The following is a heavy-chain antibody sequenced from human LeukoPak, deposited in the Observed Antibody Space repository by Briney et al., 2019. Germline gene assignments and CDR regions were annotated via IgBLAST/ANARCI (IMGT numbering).Heavy chain of an antibody. CDR1: GFTLSSYS. V-gene: IGHV3-21*01. D-gene: IGHD6-13*01. CDR2: ISSSSSYI. Sequence: GGSLRLSCAASGFTLSSYSMNWVRQAPGKGLEWVSSISSSSSYIYYADSVKGRFTVSRDNARHTLYAQMNNLRVEDTAAYYCAVRIGVPGGFDTWGQGTLVTVAS. CDR3: AVRIGVPGGFDT. J-gene: IGHJ4*02.